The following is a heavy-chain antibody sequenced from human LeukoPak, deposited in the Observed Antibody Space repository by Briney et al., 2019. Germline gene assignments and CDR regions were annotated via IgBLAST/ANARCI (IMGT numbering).Heavy chain of an antibody. CDR1: GFTFSSYA. CDR2: ISSNGGYT. CDR3: ARAANYYDSSGYYY. Sequence: GGSLRLSCAASGFTFSSYAMHWVRQAPGEGLEYVSSISSNGGYTYYANSVKGRFTISRDNSKNTLYLQMGSLRAEDMAVYYCARAANYYDSSGYYYWGQGTLVTVSS. J-gene: IGHJ4*02. D-gene: IGHD3-22*01. V-gene: IGHV3-64*01.